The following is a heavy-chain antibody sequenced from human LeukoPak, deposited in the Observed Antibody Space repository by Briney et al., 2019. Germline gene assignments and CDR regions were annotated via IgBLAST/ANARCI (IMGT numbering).Heavy chain of an antibody. CDR2: IYYSGST. CDR3: ARAKVLDIVVVVAATNFDY. J-gene: IGHJ4*02. Sequence: SQTLSPTCTVSGGSISSGDYYWSWIRQPPGKGLEWIGYIYYSGSTYYNPSLKSRVTISVDTSKNQFSLKLSSVTAADTAVYYCARAKVLDIVVVVAATNFDYWGQGTLVTVSS. D-gene: IGHD2-15*01. V-gene: IGHV4-30-4*01. CDR1: GGSISSGDYY.